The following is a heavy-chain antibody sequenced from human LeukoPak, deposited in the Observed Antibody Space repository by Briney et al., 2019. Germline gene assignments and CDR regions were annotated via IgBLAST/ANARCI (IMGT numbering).Heavy chain of an antibody. CDR3: ARDLPVQWLVPYYYYGMDV. CDR1: GGSFSGYY. CDR2: INHSGST. J-gene: IGHJ6*02. V-gene: IGHV4-34*01. Sequence: SETLSLTCAVYGGSFSGYYWSWIRQPPGKGLEWIGEINHSGSTNYNPSLKSRVTISVDRSKNQFSLKLSSVTAADTAVYYCARDLPVQWLVPYYYYGMDVWGQGTTVTVSS. D-gene: IGHD6-19*01.